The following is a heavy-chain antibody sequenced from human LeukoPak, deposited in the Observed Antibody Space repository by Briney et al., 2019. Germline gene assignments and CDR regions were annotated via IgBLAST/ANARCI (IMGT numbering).Heavy chain of an antibody. CDR3: ARSPVLDAFDI. J-gene: IGHJ3*02. Sequence: PSETLSLTCTVSGGSIKSGSYYWRWIRQPAGKGLEWIGRIYTSESTNYNPSLKSRVTISVDTSKNQFSLKLSSVTAADTAVYYCARSPVLDAFDIWGQGTMVTVSS. CDR1: GGSIKSGSYY. V-gene: IGHV4-61*02. CDR2: IYTSEST.